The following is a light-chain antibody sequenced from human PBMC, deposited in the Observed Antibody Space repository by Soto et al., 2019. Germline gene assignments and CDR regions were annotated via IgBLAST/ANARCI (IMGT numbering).Light chain of an antibody. V-gene: IGKV3-20*01. Sequence: EIVLTQSPGSLSLSPGESATLPCRASQSVGRNYLGWFQHKPGQAPRLLIYNAFTRATGVSDRFSGSGSGTDFTLTVSRLEPEDFAVYYCHQYAYAPLTFGGGTKVDIK. J-gene: IGKJ4*01. CDR1: QSVGRNY. CDR3: HQYAYAPLT. CDR2: NAF.